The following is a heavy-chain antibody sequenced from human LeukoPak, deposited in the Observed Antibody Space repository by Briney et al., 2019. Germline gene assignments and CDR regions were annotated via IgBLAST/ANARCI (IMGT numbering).Heavy chain of an antibody. CDR2: INPNSGGT. Sequence: ASVKVSCKASGYTFTGYYMHWVRQAPGQGLEWMGWINPNSGGTNYAQNFQGRVTMTRDTSISTAYMELSRLRSDDTAVYYCARDGIAAAGTGDYWGQGTLVTVSS. J-gene: IGHJ4*02. CDR3: ARDGIAAAGTGDY. D-gene: IGHD6-13*01. CDR1: GYTFTGYY. V-gene: IGHV1-2*02.